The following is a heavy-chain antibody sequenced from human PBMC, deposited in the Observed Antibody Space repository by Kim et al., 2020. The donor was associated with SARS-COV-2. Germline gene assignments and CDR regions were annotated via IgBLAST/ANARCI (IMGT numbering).Heavy chain of an antibody. D-gene: IGHD3-3*01. CDR3: ARQGDFWSGYYQYFQH. V-gene: IGHV5-51*01. J-gene: IGHJ1*01. Sequence: FQGQVTISADKSISTAYLQWSSLKASDTAMYYCARQGDFWSGYYQYFQHWGQGTLVTVSS.